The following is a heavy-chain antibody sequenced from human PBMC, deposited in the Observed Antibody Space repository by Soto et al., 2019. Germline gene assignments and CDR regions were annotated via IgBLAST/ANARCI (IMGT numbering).Heavy chain of an antibody. Sequence: QVQLQQWGAGLLKPSETLSLTCAVYGGSFSGYYWSWIRQPPGKGLEWIGEINHSGSTNYNPSLKSRVTISVDTSKNQFSLKLGSVTAADTAVYYCARSHDVDTAMVMRYFDYWGQGTLVTVSS. CDR2: INHSGST. CDR3: ARSHDVDTAMVMRYFDY. J-gene: IGHJ4*02. D-gene: IGHD5-18*01. V-gene: IGHV4-34*01. CDR1: GGSFSGYY.